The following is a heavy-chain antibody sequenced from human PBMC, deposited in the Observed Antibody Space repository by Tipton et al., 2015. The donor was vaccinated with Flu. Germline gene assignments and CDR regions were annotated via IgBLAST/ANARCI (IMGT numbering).Heavy chain of an antibody. D-gene: IGHD2-8*01. J-gene: IGHJ6*02. Sequence: TLSLTCAVYGGSFSGYYWSWIRQPPGKGLEWIGEINHSGSTNYNPSLKSRVTISVDTSKNQFSLKLSSVTAADTAVYYCARARRCTNGVCVASPPPNYGMDVWGQGTTVTVSS. CDR3: ARARRCTNGVCVASPPPNYGMDV. CDR1: GGSFSGYY. V-gene: IGHV4-34*01. CDR2: INHSGST.